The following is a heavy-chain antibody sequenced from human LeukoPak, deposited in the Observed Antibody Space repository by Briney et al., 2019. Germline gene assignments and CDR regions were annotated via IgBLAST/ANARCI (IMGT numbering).Heavy chain of an antibody. CDR3: AREYPKGYCSSTSCYRRKWGYYYYGMDV. CDR2: INPNSGGT. Sequence: ASVKVSCKASGYTFTGYYMHWVRQAPGQGLEWMGWINPNSGGTNYAQQFQGRVTMTRDTSISTAYMELSRLRSDDTAVYYCAREYPKGYCSSTSCYRRKWGYYYYGMDVWGQGTTVTVSS. CDR1: GYTFTGYY. V-gene: IGHV1-2*02. J-gene: IGHJ6*02. D-gene: IGHD2-2*02.